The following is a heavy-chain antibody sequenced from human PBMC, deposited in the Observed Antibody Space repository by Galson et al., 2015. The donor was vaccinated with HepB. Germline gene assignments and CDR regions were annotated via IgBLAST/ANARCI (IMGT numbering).Heavy chain of an antibody. V-gene: IGHV3-7*01. Sequence: SLRLSCAASGFTFSSYWMSWVRQAPGKGLEWVANIKQDGSEKYYVDSVKGRFTISRDNAKNSLYLQMNGLRAEDTAVYYCARVAWVYGGNSGWYFDLWGRGTLVTVSS. J-gene: IGHJ2*01. CDR3: ARVAWVYGGNSGWYFDL. CDR2: IKQDGSEK. D-gene: IGHD4-23*01. CDR1: GFTFSSYW.